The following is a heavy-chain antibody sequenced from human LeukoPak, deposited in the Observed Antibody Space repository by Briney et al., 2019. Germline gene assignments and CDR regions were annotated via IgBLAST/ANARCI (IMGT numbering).Heavy chain of an antibody. CDR3: ARTLRKRKWAFDI. Sequence: SETLSLTCAVYGGSFSGYYWSWIRQPPGKGLEWIGEINHSGSTNYNPSLKSRVTISVDTSKNQFSLKLSSVTAADTAVYYCARTLRKRKWAFDIWGQGTMVTVSS. D-gene: IGHD4-17*01. V-gene: IGHV4-34*01. CDR2: INHSGST. J-gene: IGHJ3*02. CDR1: GGSFSGYY.